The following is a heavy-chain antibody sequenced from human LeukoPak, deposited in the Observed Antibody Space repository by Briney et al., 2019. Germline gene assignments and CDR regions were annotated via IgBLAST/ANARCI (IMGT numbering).Heavy chain of an antibody. Sequence: GGSLRLSCAVSGITLSNYGMSWVRQAPGRGLEWVAGISDSGGSTNYADSVKGRFTISRDNPKNTLYLQMSSLRDEDTAVYYCVSDLCGGDDQWGRGTLVTVSS. J-gene: IGHJ5*02. CDR3: VSDLCGGDDQ. CDR1: GITLSNYG. V-gene: IGHV3-23*01. D-gene: IGHD3-3*01. CDR2: ISDSGGST.